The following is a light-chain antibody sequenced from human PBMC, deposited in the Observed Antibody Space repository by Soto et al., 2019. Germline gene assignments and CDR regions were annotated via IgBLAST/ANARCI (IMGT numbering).Light chain of an antibody. J-gene: IGLJ2*01. Sequence: QSALTQPPSVSGAPGQRVTMSCTGSSSNIGAGYEVHWYQQLPGTAPKLLIYGNNNRPSGVPDRFSGSKSGTSASLAITGLQAEDEADYYCQSYDSSLSGVVFGGGTKLTVL. CDR3: QSYDSSLSGVV. CDR1: SSNIGAGYE. CDR2: GNN. V-gene: IGLV1-40*01.